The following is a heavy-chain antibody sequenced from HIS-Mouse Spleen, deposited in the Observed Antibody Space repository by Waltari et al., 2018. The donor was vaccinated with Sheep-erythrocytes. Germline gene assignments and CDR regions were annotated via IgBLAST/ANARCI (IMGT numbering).Heavy chain of an antibody. J-gene: IGHJ5*02. Sequence: QVQLQESGPGLVKPSQTLSLTCTVPGGSISSVGSYWRLIRQHPGKGLEWIGYIYYSGSTYYNPSLKSRVTISVDTSKNQFSLKLSSVTAADTAVYYCARALIITMVRGVTSNWFDPWGQGTLVTVSS. D-gene: IGHD3-10*01. V-gene: IGHV4-31*03. CDR1: GGSISSVGSY. CDR3: ARALIITMVRGVTSNWFDP. CDR2: IYYSGST.